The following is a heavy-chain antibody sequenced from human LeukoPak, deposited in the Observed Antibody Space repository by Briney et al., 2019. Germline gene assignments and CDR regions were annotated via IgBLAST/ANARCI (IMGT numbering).Heavy chain of an antibody. Sequence: GGSLRLSCAASGFTLDDYAMHWVRQAPGKGLEWVSLISWDGGSTYYADSVKGRFTISRDNSKNSLYLQMNSLRAEDTALYYCAKDMVYRSGWLRLLQFDYWGQGTLVTVSS. CDR1: GFTLDDYA. D-gene: IGHD5-12*01. J-gene: IGHJ4*02. CDR2: ISWDGGST. V-gene: IGHV3-43D*03. CDR3: AKDMVYRSGWLRLLQFDY.